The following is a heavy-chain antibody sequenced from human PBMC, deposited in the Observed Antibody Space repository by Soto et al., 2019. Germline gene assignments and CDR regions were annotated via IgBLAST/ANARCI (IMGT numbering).Heavy chain of an antibody. CDR2: IDSVSRYK. CDR3: ARGLLYGGDTPPSDY. J-gene: IGHJ4*02. Sequence: QVQLVESGGLLVKPGGSLRLSCAASGFTFSDYYMSWFRRAPGKGLEWLSYIDSVSRYKNYADSVKGRSTISRDNAKSILYFELNSLKVEDTATYFCARGLLYGGDTPPSDYWGQGTGVTVSS. CDR1: GFTFSDYY. D-gene: IGHD4-17*01. V-gene: IGHV3-11*06.